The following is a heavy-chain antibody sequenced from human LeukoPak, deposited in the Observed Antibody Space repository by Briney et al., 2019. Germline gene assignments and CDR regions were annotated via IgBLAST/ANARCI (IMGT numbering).Heavy chain of an antibody. Sequence: ASVKVSCKASGYTFTGYYMHWVRQAPGQGLEWMGWINPNSGGTSYAQKFQGRVTMTRDTSISTAYMELSRPRSDDTAVYYCARAPLYSSFYFDYWGQGTLVTVSS. CDR1: GYTFTGYY. CDR2: INPNSGGT. J-gene: IGHJ4*02. CDR3: ARAPLYSSFYFDY. D-gene: IGHD6-6*01. V-gene: IGHV1-2*02.